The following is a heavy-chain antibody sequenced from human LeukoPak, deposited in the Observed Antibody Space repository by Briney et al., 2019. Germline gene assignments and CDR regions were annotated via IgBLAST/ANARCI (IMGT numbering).Heavy chain of an antibody. CDR1: GVSISSADYY. CDR2: IYSSGST. J-gene: IGHJ3*02. Sequence: SETLSLTCTVSGVSISSADYYWGWIRQPPGKGLEWIASIYSSGSTYYNPPLKSRVTISADTSKNQFSLRLSSVTATDTDVCYCARHRTAINRYGPYDAYDIWGQGAMVAVSS. D-gene: IGHD5-18*01. CDR3: ARHRTAINRYGPYDAYDI. V-gene: IGHV4-39*01.